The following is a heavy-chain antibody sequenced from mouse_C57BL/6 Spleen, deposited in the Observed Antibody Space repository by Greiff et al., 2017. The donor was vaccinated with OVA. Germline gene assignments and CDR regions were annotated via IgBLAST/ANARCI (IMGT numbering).Heavy chain of an antibody. Sequence: VQLKQSGPGLVKPSQSLSLTCSVTGYSITSGYYWNWIRQFPGNKLEWMGYISYDGSNNYNPSLKNRISITRDTSKNQFFLKLNSVTTEDTATYYCARGTGNFDYWGQGTTLTVSS. J-gene: IGHJ2*01. V-gene: IGHV3-6*01. CDR1: GYSITSGYY. D-gene: IGHD2-1*01. CDR2: ISYDGSN. CDR3: ARGTGNFDY.